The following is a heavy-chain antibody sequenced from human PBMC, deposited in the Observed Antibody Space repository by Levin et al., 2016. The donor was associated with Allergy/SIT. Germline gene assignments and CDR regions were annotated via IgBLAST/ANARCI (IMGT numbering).Heavy chain of an antibody. Sequence: GESLKISCAASGFTFRSYAMSWVRQAPGKGLEWVSSISAGGGGSTYYTDSVKGRFTVSRDNFKNTLYLQMNSLRVADTAVYYCAKVAYGSGWYDGFNWGQGTLVTVSS. CDR3: AKVAYGSGWYDGFN. CDR2: ISAGGGGST. D-gene: IGHD6-19*01. CDR1: GFTFRSYA. J-gene: IGHJ4*02. V-gene: IGHV3-23*01.